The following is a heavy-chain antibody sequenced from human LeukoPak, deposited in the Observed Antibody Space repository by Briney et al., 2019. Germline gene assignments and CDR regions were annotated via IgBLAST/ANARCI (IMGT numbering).Heavy chain of an antibody. CDR3: ARGLARRSDYYIDY. CDR1: GYTFSSYY. J-gene: IGHJ4*02. CDR2: INPSGGST. Sequence: ASVKVSCKASGYTFSSYYMHWVRQAPGQGLEWMGIINPSGGSTSYAQKFQGSVTVTTDMSTSTVYMELSSLRSEDKAVYYCARGLARRSDYYIDYWGQGTLVTVSS. D-gene: IGHD1-26*01. V-gene: IGHV1-46*01.